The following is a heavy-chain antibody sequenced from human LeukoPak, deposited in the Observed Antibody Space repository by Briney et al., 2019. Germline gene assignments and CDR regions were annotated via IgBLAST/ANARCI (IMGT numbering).Heavy chain of an antibody. CDR1: GGSFSGYY. D-gene: IGHD5-12*01. CDR2: INHSGGT. J-gene: IGHJ4*02. CDR3: ARRLLYSGYVHDY. Sequence: SETLSLTCAVYGGSFSGYYWSWIRQPPGKGLEWIGEINHSGGTNYNPSLKSRVTISVDTSKNQFSLKLSSVTAADTAVYYCARRLLYSGYVHDYWGQGTLVTVSS. V-gene: IGHV4-34*01.